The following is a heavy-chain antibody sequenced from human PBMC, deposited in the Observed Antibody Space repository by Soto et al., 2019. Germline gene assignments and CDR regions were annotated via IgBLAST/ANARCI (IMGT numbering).Heavy chain of an antibody. Sequence: SETLSPTCAVSGYSISSGYYWGCIRQHPGKGLEWIGSILHSGRTYYKPSRRSRVTISVDTSKNQFSLKMSSVTYADTAVYYCAGLGEPYYDCWSGYYYYYGMDVWGQGTTVTVSS. CDR1: GYSISSGYY. D-gene: IGHD3-3*01. V-gene: IGHV4-38-2*01. CDR2: ILHSGRT. J-gene: IGHJ6*02. CDR3: AGLGEPYYDCWSGYYYYYGMDV.